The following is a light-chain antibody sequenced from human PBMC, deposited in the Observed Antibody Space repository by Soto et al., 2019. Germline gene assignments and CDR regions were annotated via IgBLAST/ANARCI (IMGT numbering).Light chain of an antibody. CDR3: QQYNNWPPLLT. Sequence: EIVMTQSPATLSVSPGERATLSCRASQIVSSNLAWYQQKPGQAHRLLIYGASTRATGIPARFSGSGSATEFTLTLSSLQSEDFAVFYCQQYNNWPPLLTFGGGTQVEIK. CDR2: GAS. V-gene: IGKV3-15*01. J-gene: IGKJ4*01. CDR1: QIVSSN.